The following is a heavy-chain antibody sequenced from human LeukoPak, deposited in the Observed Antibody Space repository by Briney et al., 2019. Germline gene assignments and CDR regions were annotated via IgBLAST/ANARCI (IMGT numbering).Heavy chain of an antibody. CDR3: ARYSSSWLDY. D-gene: IGHD6-13*01. J-gene: IGHJ4*02. CDR1: GGTFSSYA. Sequence: ASVKVSCKASGGTFSSYAISWVRQAPGQGLEWMGWINAGNGNTKYSQKFQGRVTITRDTSASTAYMELSSLRSEDTAVYYCARYSSSWLDYWGQGTLVTVSS. V-gene: IGHV1-3*01. CDR2: INAGNGNT.